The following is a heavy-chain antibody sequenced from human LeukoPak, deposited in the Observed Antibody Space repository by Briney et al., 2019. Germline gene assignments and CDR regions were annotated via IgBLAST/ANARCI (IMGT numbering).Heavy chain of an antibody. D-gene: IGHD2-2*01. J-gene: IGHJ6*02. V-gene: IGHV1-2*02. CDR2: INPNSGGT. CDR1: GYTFTGYY. Sequence: ASVKVSCKASGYTFTGYYMHWVRQAPGQGLEWMGWINPNSGGTNYAQKFQGRVTMTRDTSISTAYVELSRLRSDDTAVYYCARRGREYCSSTSCRGGMDVWGQGTTVTVSS. CDR3: ARRGREYCSSTSCRGGMDV.